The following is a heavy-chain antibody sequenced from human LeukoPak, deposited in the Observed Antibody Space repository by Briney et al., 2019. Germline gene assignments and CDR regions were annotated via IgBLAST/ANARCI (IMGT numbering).Heavy chain of an antibody. D-gene: IGHD3-10*01. CDR2: ITGSGGST. Sequence: PGGSLRLSCAASGFTFSSYSMNWVRQAPGKGLEGVSAITGSGGSTYYADSVKGRFTISRDNYKNTLYLQMNSLRAEDTAVYYCAKDYGSGSYEAYWGQGTLVSVSS. CDR1: GFTFSSYS. V-gene: IGHV3-23*01. CDR3: AKDYGSGSYEAY. J-gene: IGHJ4*02.